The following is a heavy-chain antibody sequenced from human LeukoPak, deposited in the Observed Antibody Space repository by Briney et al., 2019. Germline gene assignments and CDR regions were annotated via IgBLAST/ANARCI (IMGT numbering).Heavy chain of an antibody. J-gene: IGHJ3*02. CDR1: GGSISSYY. D-gene: IGHD2/OR15-2a*01. CDR2: IYYSGST. Sequence: PSETLSLTCTVSGGSISSYYWSWFRQPPGKGLEWIGHIYYSGSTNYNPSLKSRVTISVDTSKNQFSLELSPVPAADTAVHYCATRRFLPRIDAFDIWAPGTMVTVSS. CDR3: ATRRFLPRIDAFDI. V-gene: IGHV4-59*01.